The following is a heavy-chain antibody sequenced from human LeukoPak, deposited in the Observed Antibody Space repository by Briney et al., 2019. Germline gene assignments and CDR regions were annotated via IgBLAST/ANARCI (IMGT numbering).Heavy chain of an antibody. CDR2: MYHSGST. CDR1: GYSISRVYY. D-gene: IGHD2-2*01. CDR3: VRLAQCVGSSCFAVHF. V-gene: IGHV4-38-2*01. J-gene: IGHJ4*02. Sequence: SETLSLTCEVSGYSISRVYYWGWMRPPPGKGLEWIGSMYHSGSTYYNPSLQSRVTLSADTSNNQFSLRLTSVTAADTAVYYCVRLAQCVGSSCFAVHFWGQGTLVHVS.